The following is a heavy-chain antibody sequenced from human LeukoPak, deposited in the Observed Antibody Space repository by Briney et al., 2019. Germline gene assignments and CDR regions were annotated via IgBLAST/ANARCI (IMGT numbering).Heavy chain of an antibody. CDR2: IYHSGST. D-gene: IGHD1-26*01. V-gene: IGHV4-38-2*01. J-gene: IGHJ3*02. CDR3: ASVRDSGSDDLDAFDI. CDR1: SYSISSGYY. Sequence: SETLSLTCAVSSYSISSGYYWGWIRQPPGKGLEWIGSIYHSGSTYYNPSLKSRVTISVDTSKNQFSLKLSSVTAADTAVYYCASVRDSGSDDLDAFDIWGQGTMVTVSS.